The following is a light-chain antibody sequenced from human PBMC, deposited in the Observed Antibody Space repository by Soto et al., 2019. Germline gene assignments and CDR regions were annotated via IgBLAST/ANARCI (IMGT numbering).Light chain of an antibody. Sequence: IVMTQTPLSSAVTLGQPASISCRSSQSLEDSDGNSYLSWLHQRPCQPPRLLIYKIPNRLSGVPDRFSGSGAGPVFTLRISRVEAADVGVYYCMQATRFPWTFGRGTRVEIK. CDR3: MQATRFPWT. J-gene: IGKJ1*01. V-gene: IGKV2-24*01. CDR2: KIP. CDR1: QSLEDSDGNSY.